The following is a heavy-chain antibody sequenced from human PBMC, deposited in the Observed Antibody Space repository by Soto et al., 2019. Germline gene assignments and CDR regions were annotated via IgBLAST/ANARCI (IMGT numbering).Heavy chain of an antibody. Sequence: QVQLQQWGAGLLKPSETLSLTCAVYGRSLSRWYWSWVRQPPGRGLERMGEINHGGSTRYKSSLKSRVTMSVDTSKNQFSLRLTSVTAADTAVYYCASISDHGGFDNWGQGILVTVSS. CDR3: ASISDHGGFDN. CDR2: INHGGST. J-gene: IGHJ4*02. CDR1: GRSLSRWY. D-gene: IGHD1-20*01. V-gene: IGHV4-34*01.